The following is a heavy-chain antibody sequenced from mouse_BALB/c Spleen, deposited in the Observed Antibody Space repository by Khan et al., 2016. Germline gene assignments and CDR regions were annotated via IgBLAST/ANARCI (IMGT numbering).Heavy chain of an antibody. CDR2: INTYTGEP. CDR1: GYTFTNYG. Sequence: QIQLVQSGPELKKPGETVRISCKASGYTFTNYGMNWVKQAPGKGLKWMGWINTYTGEPTYADDFKGRFAFSLETSASTAYLQIKNLKNEDTATYFCARPDYGSSRGFAYWGQGTLVTVSA. CDR3: ARPDYGSSRGFAY. V-gene: IGHV9-3-1*01. D-gene: IGHD1-1*01. J-gene: IGHJ3*01.